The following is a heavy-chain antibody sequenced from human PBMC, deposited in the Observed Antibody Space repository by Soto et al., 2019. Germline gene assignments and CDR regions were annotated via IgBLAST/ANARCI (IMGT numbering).Heavy chain of an antibody. V-gene: IGHV1-18*01. CDR3: TRSGGYSYNLAFDH. J-gene: IGHJ5*02. CDR1: GYTFTSYG. D-gene: IGHD5-18*01. Sequence: QVQLVQSGAEVKKPGASVKVSCKASGYTFTSYGISWVRQAPGQGLEWMGWISAYNGDTKYAEKLQGRVTFTADKSTNTIYMELSSLRSDDTAVYFCTRSGGYSYNLAFDHWGQGTLVTVSS. CDR2: ISAYNGDT.